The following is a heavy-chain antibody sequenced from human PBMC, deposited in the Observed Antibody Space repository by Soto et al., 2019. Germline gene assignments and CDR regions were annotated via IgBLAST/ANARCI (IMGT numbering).Heavy chain of an antibody. CDR3: AKDLTGFWSGYFDY. Sequence: GGSLRLSCAASGFTFSSYAMSWVRQAPGKGLEWVSAISGSVGSTYYADSVKGRFTISRDNSKNTLYLQMNSLRAEDTAVYYCAKDLTGFWSGYFDYWGQGTLVTVSS. CDR1: GFTFSSYA. J-gene: IGHJ4*02. CDR2: ISGSVGST. D-gene: IGHD3-3*01. V-gene: IGHV3-23*01.